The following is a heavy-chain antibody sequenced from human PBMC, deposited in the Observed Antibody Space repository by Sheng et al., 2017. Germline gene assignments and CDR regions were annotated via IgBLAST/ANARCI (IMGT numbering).Heavy chain of an antibody. Sequence: QVQLVQSGAEVKKPGSSVKVSCKASGGTFSSYAISWVRQAPGQGLEWMGGIIPIFGTANYAQKFQGRVTITTDESTSTAYMELSSLRSEDTAVYYCAREMGGYCSGGSCSRYNWFDPWGQGTLVTVSS. J-gene: IGHJ5*02. CDR1: GGTFSSYA. D-gene: IGHD2-15*01. V-gene: IGHV1-69*05. CDR3: AREMGGYCSGGSCSRYNWFDP. CDR2: IIPIFGTA.